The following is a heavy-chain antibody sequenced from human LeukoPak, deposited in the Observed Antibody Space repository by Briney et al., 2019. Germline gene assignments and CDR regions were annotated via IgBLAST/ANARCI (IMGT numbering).Heavy chain of an antibody. CDR2: IYYTGST. J-gene: IGHJ4*02. D-gene: IGHD1-26*01. Sequence: LSETLSLTCTVSGGSISSYFWSWIRQPPGKGLEWIGYIYYTGSTNYNPSLKSRVIISLDTSKNQFSLKLSSVTAADTAVYYCARTLSRWDPFDYWGQGTLVTVSS. CDR1: GGSISSYF. CDR3: ARTLSRWDPFDY. V-gene: IGHV4-59*01.